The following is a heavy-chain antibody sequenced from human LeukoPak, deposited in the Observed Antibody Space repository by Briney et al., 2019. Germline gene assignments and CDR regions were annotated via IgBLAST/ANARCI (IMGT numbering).Heavy chain of an antibody. D-gene: IGHD4-17*01. CDR2: ISTSGGST. J-gene: IGHJ5*02. Sequence: PGGSLRLSCAASGFTFSNYAMSWVRQAPGKGLEWVSTISTSGGSTYYADSVKGRFTISRDNSKNTLYLQMNSLRAEDTAVYYCAVRGIMTTVTTVRFDPWGQGTLVTVSS. CDR3: AVRGIMTTVTTVRFDP. CDR1: GFTFSNYA. V-gene: IGHV3-23*01.